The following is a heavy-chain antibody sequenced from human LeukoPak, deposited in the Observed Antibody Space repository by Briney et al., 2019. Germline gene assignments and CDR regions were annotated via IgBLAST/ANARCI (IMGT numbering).Heavy chain of an antibody. CDR3: ASRITIFGVVTFDY. D-gene: IGHD3-3*01. J-gene: IGHJ4*02. CDR2: INHSGST. Sequence: SETLSLTCAVYGGSFSGYYWSWIRQPPGKGLEWIGEINHSGSTNYNPSLKSRVTISVDTSKNQFSLKLSSVTAADTAVYYCASRITIFGVVTFDYWGQGTLVTVSS. CDR1: GGSFSGYY. V-gene: IGHV4-34*01.